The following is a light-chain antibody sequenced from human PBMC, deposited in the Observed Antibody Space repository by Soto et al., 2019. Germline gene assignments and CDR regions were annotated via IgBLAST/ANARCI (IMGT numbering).Light chain of an antibody. J-gene: IGLJ1*01. Sequence: QSVLTQPASVPGSPGQSITISCTGTSSDVGGYNYVSWYQQHPGKAPKLMIYDVSNRPSGVSNRFSGSKSGNTASLTISGLQAEDEADYFCSSYTSSSRYAFGTGTKVTVL. CDR3: SSYTSSSRYA. CDR2: DVS. CDR1: SSDVGGYNY. V-gene: IGLV2-14*01.